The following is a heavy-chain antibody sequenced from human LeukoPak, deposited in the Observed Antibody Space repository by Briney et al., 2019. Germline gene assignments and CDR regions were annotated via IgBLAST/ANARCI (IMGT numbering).Heavy chain of an antibody. D-gene: IGHD2/OR15-2a*01. J-gene: IGHJ6*03. CDR3: ARVSGYFYYYYMDV. CDR2: ISSSGSTI. Sequence: GGSLRLSCAASEFSLSNFAMNWVRQPPGKGLEWVSYISSSGSTIYYADSVKGRFTISRDNAKNSLYLQMNSLRAEDTAVYYCARVSGYFYYYYMDVWGKGTTVTISS. V-gene: IGHV3-48*03. CDR1: EFSLSNFA.